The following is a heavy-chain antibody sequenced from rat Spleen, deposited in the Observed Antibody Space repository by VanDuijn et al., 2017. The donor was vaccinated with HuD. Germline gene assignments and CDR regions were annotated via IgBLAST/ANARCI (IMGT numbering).Heavy chain of an antibody. V-gene: IGHV2-16*01. D-gene: IGHD4-3*01. CDR2: IWAGGGT. J-gene: IGHJ2*01. Sequence: QVQLKESGPGLAQPSQTLSLTCTVSGFSLTSYHVSWIRQPPGKSLVWMGTIWAGGGTNYNSAVQSRLSISRDTSKSQVFLKMNNLQTEDTAMYFCARGFGLDYWGQGVMVTVSS. CDR3: ARGFGLDY. CDR1: GFSLTSYH.